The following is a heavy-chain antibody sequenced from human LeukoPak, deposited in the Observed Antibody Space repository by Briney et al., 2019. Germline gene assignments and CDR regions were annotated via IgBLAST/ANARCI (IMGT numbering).Heavy chain of an antibody. CDR3: ARDFYGDYPSRYFDY. D-gene: IGHD4-17*01. V-gene: IGHV3-21*01. Sequence: KPGGSLRLSCAASGFTLSSYSMNWVRQAPGKGLEWVSSISSSSSYIYYADSVKGRFTISRDNAKNSLHLQMNSLRAEDTAVYYCARDFYGDYPSRYFDYWGQGTLVTVSS. CDR1: GFTLSSYS. J-gene: IGHJ4*02. CDR2: ISSSSSYI.